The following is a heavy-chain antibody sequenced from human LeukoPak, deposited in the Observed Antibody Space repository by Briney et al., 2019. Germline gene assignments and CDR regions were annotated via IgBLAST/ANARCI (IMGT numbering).Heavy chain of an antibody. CDR3: VRDLEWGNNDWFDP. J-gene: IGHJ5*02. CDR1: GYTFTNYY. CDR2: ISPTGGDT. Sequence: EALVKVSCKASGYTFTNYYIHWVRQAPGQRLEWMGVISPTGGDTNYAQKFQGRVTMTRDTSTNTVYMELSSLRSEDTAVYYCVRDLEWGNNDWFDPWGQGTLVTVSS. V-gene: IGHV1-46*01. D-gene: IGHD3-3*01.